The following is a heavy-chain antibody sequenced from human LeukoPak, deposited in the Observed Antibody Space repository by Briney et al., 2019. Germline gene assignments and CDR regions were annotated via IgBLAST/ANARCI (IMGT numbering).Heavy chain of an antibody. CDR2: INPNSGGT. Sequence: ASVKVSCKASGYTFTGYYMHWVRQAPGQGLERMGWINPNSGGTNYAQKFQGRVTMTRDTSISTAYMELSRLRSDDTAVYYCARDRWTIFGVVRYYFDYWGQGTLVTVSS. V-gene: IGHV1-2*02. CDR1: GYTFTGYY. D-gene: IGHD3-3*01. J-gene: IGHJ4*02. CDR3: ARDRWTIFGVVRYYFDY.